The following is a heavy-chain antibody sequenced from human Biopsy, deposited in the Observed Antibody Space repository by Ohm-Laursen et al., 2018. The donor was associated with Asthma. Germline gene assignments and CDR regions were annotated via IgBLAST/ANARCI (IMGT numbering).Heavy chain of an antibody. CDR2: INTNTGNP. Sequence: SVKVSCKAFGYTVTRYAINWVRQAPGQGLEWMGWINTNTGNPTYAQGFTGRFAFSLDTSVNTAHLQISSLKAEDTAVYYCARMISYYHEMRAPFFDYWGQGTLVTVSS. D-gene: IGHD3-22*01. CDR1: GYTVTRYA. J-gene: IGHJ4*02. V-gene: IGHV7-4-1*02. CDR3: ARMISYYHEMRAPFFDY.